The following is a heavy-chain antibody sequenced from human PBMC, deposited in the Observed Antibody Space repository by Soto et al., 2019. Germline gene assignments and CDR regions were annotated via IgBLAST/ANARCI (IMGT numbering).Heavy chain of an antibody. CDR2: IIPILGIA. V-gene: IGHV1-69*02. CDR1: GGTFSSYT. Sequence: QVQLVQSGAEVQKPGSSVKVSCKASGGTFSSYTISWVRQAPGQGLEWMGRIIPILGIANYAQKFQGRVTITADKSTSTAYMELSSLRSEDTAVYYCAIRCRRKDIVSQPKPTNGVCQLGNDYWGQGTLVTVSS. J-gene: IGHJ4*02. D-gene: IGHD2-8*01. CDR3: AIRCRRKDIVSQPKPTNGVCQLGNDY.